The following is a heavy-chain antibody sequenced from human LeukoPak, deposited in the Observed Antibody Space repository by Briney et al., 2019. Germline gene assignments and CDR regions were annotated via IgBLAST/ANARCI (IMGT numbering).Heavy chain of an antibody. CDR3: ARIEWERLGRAFDI. V-gene: IGHV3-53*01. Sequence: GSLILSCAASGFTFSSHAMSWVRPAPGRGLEWVSSTYSAGATHYAESVKGRFTISRDNSKNTLYLQMNSLRAEDMAVYYCARIEWERLGRAFDIWGQGTMVTVSS. J-gene: IGHJ3*02. CDR2: TYSAGAT. D-gene: IGHD1-26*01. CDR1: GFTFSSHA.